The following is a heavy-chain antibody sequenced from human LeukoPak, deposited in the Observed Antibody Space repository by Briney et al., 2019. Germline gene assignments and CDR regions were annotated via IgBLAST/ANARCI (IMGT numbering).Heavy chain of an antibody. D-gene: IGHD3-3*01. V-gene: IGHV4-61*08. CDR1: GASVSSGGYA. CDR3: ARDVPYYDFWSGALDNWFDP. CDR2: DGNS. Sequence: SETLSLTCAVSGASVSSGGYAWSWIRLPPGKGLEWIGYDGNSNYNPSLKSRVTISVDTSKNQFSLKLSSVTAADTAVYYCARDVPYYDFWSGALDNWFDPWGQGTLVTVSS. J-gene: IGHJ5*02.